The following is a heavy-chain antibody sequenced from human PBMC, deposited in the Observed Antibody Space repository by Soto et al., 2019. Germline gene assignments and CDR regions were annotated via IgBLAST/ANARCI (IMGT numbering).Heavy chain of an antibody. CDR3: ARELPSGTYYDFWSGSRLYYGMDV. Sequence: PGGSLRLSCTASGFTLSSYWIHWVRQAPGKGLVWVSYINGDGTIRNYADSVKGRFTISRDNSKNTLYLQMNSLRAEDTAVYYCARELPSGTYYDFWSGSRLYYGMDVWGQGTTVTVSS. V-gene: IGHV3-74*01. CDR1: GFTLSSYW. D-gene: IGHD3-3*01. CDR2: INGDGTIR. J-gene: IGHJ6*02.